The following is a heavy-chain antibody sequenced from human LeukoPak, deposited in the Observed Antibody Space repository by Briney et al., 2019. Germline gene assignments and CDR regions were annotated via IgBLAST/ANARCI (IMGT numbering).Heavy chain of an antibody. CDR1: GFTFSSYG. V-gene: IGHV3-30*18. J-gene: IGHJ4*02. CDR2: ISYDGSNK. Sequence: GRSLRLSCAASGFTFSSYGMHWVRQAPGKGLEWVAVISYDGSNKYYADSVKGRFTISRDNSKNTLYLQMNSLRAEDTAVYYCAKDSMGGYSYGAYWGQGTLVTVSS. D-gene: IGHD5-18*01. CDR3: AKDSMGGYSYGAY.